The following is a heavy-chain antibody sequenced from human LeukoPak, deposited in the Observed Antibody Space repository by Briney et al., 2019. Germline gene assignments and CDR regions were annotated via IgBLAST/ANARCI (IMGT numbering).Heavy chain of an antibody. D-gene: IGHD3-22*01. Sequence: PGGSLRLSCAASGFTVSSNYMSWVRQAPGKGLEWVSIIYSGISTYYADSVKGRFTISRDNSKNTLYLQMNSLRAEDTAVYYCAKSNHSSGHYGGDFQHWGHGTLVTVSS. CDR3: AKSNHSSGHYGGDFQH. J-gene: IGHJ1*01. V-gene: IGHV3-53*01. CDR2: IYSGIST. CDR1: GFTVSSNY.